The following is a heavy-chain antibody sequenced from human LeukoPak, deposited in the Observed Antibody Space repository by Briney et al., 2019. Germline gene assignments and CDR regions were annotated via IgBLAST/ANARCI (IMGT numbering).Heavy chain of an antibody. CDR3: ARGEYSSSSGAFDI. J-gene: IGHJ3*02. CDR1: GGSISSGDYY. D-gene: IGHD6-6*01. CDR2: IYYSGST. Sequence: SETLSLTCTVSGGSISSGDYYWSWIRQPPGKGLEWIGYIYYSGSTYYNPSLKSRVTISVDTSKNQFSLKLSSVTAADTAVYYCARGEYSSSSGAFDIWGQGTMVTVSS. V-gene: IGHV4-30-4*08.